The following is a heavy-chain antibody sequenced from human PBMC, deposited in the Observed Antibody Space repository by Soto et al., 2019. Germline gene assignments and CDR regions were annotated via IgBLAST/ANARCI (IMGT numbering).Heavy chain of an antibody. CDR1: GGSVNSGSYY. D-gene: IGHD2-2*01. J-gene: IGHJ6*02. CDR2: IHYSGST. Sequence: PSETLSLTCTVSGGSVNSGSYYWSWIRQPPGKGLEWIGSIHYSGSTNYNPSLESRVTISVDTPKNHLSLKLSSVTAADTAVYQSARDRQSSNTYYGMDVWGQGTTVTVSS. V-gene: IGHV4-61*03. CDR3: ARDRQSSNTYYGMDV.